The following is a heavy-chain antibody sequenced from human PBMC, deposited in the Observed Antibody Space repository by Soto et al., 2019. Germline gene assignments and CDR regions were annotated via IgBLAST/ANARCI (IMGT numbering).Heavy chain of an antibody. D-gene: IGHD6-19*01. CDR2: ISYDGSNK. Sequence: PGGSLRLSCAASGFTFISYGMHWVRQAPGKGLEWVAVISYDGSNKYYADSVKGRFTISRDNSKNTLYLQMNSLRAEDTAVYYCATPLTLIAVAGPPIWGQGTMVTVSS. J-gene: IGHJ3*02. CDR1: GFTFISYG. CDR3: ATPLTLIAVAGPPI. V-gene: IGHV3-30*03.